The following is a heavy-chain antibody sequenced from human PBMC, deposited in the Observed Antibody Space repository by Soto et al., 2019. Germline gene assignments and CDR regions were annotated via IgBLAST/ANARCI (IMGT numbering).Heavy chain of an antibody. CDR3: Y. J-gene: IGHJ4*02. CDR2: ISATGGST. CDR1: GFTFSSYA. V-gene: IGHV3-23*01. Sequence: GSLRLSCAASGFTFSSYAMSWVRQAPGKGLEWVSTISATGGSTNYADSVKGRFTISRDSSGNTLYLHMNSLRGEDTTDYFDYWGQGTLVTVSS.